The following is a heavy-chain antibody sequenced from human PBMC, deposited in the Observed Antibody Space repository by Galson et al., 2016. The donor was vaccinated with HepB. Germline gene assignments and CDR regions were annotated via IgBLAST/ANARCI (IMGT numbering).Heavy chain of an antibody. CDR1: GDSVSSNTAA. D-gene: IGHD3-9*01. CDR2: AYYRSRCYR. V-gene: IGHV6-1*01. CDR3: ARGARHYDVLRTHGLDV. Sequence: CAISGDSVSSNTAAWNWIRQSPSRGLEWLGRAYYRSRCYRDYAASLKGRIDISPDTSKNLSSLQLNSLIPGDTSVYFCARGARHYDVLRTHGLDVWGRGTTVTVS. J-gene: IGHJ6*02.